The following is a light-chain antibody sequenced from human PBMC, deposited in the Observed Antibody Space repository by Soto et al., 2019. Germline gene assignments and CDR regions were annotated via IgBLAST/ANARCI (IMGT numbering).Light chain of an antibody. CDR1: SSDVGSQNF. J-gene: IGLJ3*02. CDR2: GVT. CDR3: SSYSTFYTWV. Sequence: QSALTQPASVSGSPGQSITISCTGTSSDVGSQNFVSWHQQRPGKAPKFVIYGVTNRPSGVSNRFSGSKSGNTASLTISGLQADDEADYYCSSYSTFYTWVFGGGTKLTVL. V-gene: IGLV2-14*01.